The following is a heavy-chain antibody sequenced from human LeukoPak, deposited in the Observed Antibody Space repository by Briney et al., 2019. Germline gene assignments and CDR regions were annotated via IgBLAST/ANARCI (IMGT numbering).Heavy chain of an antibody. CDR3: ARHGSLRGLYYHMDV. Sequence: PSETLSLTCTVSGGSISSYYWSWIRQPPGKGLEWIGFIYYSGSTNYNPSLKSRVTISVETSKNQFSLKLTSVTAADAAVYYCARHGSLRGLYYHMDVWGKGTTVTVSS. CDR1: GGSISSYY. V-gene: IGHV4-59*08. D-gene: IGHD3-10*01. CDR2: IYYSGST. J-gene: IGHJ6*03.